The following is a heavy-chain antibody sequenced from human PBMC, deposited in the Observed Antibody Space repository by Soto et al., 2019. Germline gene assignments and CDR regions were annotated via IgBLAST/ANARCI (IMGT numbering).Heavy chain of an antibody. Sequence: QVQLVESGGGVVQPGRSLRLSCAASGFTFSSYGMHWVRQAPGKGLEWVAVIWYDGSNKYYADSVKGRFTISRDNSKNTLYLQMNSLRAEDTAVYYCAREGIAAAGTTDATYYFDYWGQGTLVTVSS. CDR1: GFTFSSYG. CDR2: IWYDGSNK. CDR3: AREGIAAAGTTDATYYFDY. J-gene: IGHJ4*02. V-gene: IGHV3-33*01. D-gene: IGHD6-13*01.